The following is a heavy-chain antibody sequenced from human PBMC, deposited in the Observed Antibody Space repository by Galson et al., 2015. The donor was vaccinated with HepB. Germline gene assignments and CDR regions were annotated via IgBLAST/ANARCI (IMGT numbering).Heavy chain of an antibody. CDR2: ISYDVINK. D-gene: IGHD2-2*01. J-gene: IGHJ4*02. V-gene: IGHV3-30*18. Sequence: SLRLSCAVSGFTFSDHYIDWVRQAPGKGLEWLAVISYDVINKNYADSVKGRFTISRDNSKNTLYLQMSSPKTEDTAVYFCAKDSAWRTIRMPDYWGQGTLVTVSS. CDR3: AKDSAWRTIRMPDY. CDR1: GFTFSDHY.